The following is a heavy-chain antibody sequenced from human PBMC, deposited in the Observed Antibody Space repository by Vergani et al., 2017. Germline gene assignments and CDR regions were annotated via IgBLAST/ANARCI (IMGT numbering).Heavy chain of an antibody. CDR2: IYYSENK. CDR3: ARRGLTTVVTPDYYYYYMDV. D-gene: IGHD4-23*01. V-gene: IGHV4-39*01. CDR1: GGSITYGAFY. Sequence: QLQLQESGPGLVKPSETLSLTCTVSGGSITYGAFYWGWIRQSPGKGLEWIGSIYYSENKFYNPSLESRVTLSIDTTKNHFSLKLSSVTAADTAVYYCARRGLTTVVTPDYYYYYMDVWGKGTTVTVSS. J-gene: IGHJ6*03.